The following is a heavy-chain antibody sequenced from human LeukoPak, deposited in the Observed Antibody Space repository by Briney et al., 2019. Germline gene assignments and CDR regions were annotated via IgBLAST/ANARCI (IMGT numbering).Heavy chain of an antibody. Sequence: SETLSLTCTVSRGSISSSYYYWGWIRQPPGKGLEWIGSIFYSGSTYYNPSLKSRVTISLDTSKNQFSLRLSSVTASDTAVYYCAIYSAVTTFIFDFWGQGTLVTVSS. CDR3: AIYSAVTTFIFDF. D-gene: IGHD4-17*01. V-gene: IGHV4-39*01. CDR2: IFYSGST. CDR1: RGSISSSYYY. J-gene: IGHJ4*02.